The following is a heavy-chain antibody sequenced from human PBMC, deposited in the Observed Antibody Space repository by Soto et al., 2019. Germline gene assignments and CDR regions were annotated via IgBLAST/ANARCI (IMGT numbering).Heavy chain of an antibody. J-gene: IGHJ3*02. CDR2: ISWNSGSI. Sequence: EVQLVEPGGGLVQPGRSLRLSCAASGFTFDDYAMHWVRQAPGKGLEWVSGISWNSGSIGYADSVKGRFTISRDNAKNSLYLQMNSLRAEDTALYYCAKDRSMVRGVIGAFDIWGQGTMVTVSS. CDR3: AKDRSMVRGVIGAFDI. D-gene: IGHD3-10*01. V-gene: IGHV3-9*01. CDR1: GFTFDDYA.